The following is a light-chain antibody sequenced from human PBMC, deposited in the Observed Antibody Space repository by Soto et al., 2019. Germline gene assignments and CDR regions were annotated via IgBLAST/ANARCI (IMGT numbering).Light chain of an antibody. CDR2: DAS. CDR1: QDISNF. V-gene: IGKV1-33*01. Sequence: DIQMTQYPSSLSASVGDRVTITCQASQDISNFLNWYQHKSGKSPKPLINDASNLETGVPSRFSGSGSSTYYTFAINSLQPEDVATYYCQQYDSLPLSFGPSTKVHIK. CDR3: QQYDSLPLS. J-gene: IGKJ3*01.